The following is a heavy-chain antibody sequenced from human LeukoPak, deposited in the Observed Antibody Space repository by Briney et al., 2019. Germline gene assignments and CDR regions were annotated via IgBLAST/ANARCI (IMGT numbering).Heavy chain of an antibody. D-gene: IGHD2-2*01. J-gene: IGHJ4*02. CDR1: GFTFSSYG. V-gene: IGHV3-33*01. Sequence: PGGSLRLSCAASGFTFSSYGMHWVRQAPGKGLEWVAVIWYDGSNKYYADSVKGRSTISRDNSKNTLYLQMNSLRAEDTAVYYCARDRRRCSSTSCRPAYYFDYWGQGTLVTVSS. CDR3: ARDRRRCSSTSCRPAYYFDY. CDR2: IWYDGSNK.